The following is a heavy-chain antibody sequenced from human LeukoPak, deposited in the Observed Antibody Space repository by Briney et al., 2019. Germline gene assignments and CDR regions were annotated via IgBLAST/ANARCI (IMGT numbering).Heavy chain of an antibody. J-gene: IGHJ4*02. CDR1: GGSISSSDW. Sequence: SSGTLSLTCAVSGGSISSSDWWSWVRQPPGKGLEWIGEIYHSGSTNYNPSLMSRVTISVDKSKNQFSLNVNSVTAADTAVYYCAREIYDTSGYYFDYWGQGTLVTVSS. D-gene: IGHD3-22*01. CDR3: AREIYDTSGYYFDY. CDR2: IYHSGST. V-gene: IGHV4-4*02.